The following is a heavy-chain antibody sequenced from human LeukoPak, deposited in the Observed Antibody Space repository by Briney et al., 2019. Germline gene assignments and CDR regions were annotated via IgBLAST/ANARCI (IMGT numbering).Heavy chain of an antibody. CDR3: AREGYCSGGMCPVGY. CDR2: INPNSGGT. CDR1: GYTFTRYY. V-gene: IGHV1-2*02. D-gene: IGHD2-15*01. J-gene: IGHJ4*02. Sequence: ASVKVSCKASGYTFTRYYMHWVRQAPGQGLEWMGWINPNSGGTNYAQKFQGRVTMTRDTSISTAYMELTSLRSDDTAVYYCAREGYCSGGMCPVGYWGQGTLVTVSS.